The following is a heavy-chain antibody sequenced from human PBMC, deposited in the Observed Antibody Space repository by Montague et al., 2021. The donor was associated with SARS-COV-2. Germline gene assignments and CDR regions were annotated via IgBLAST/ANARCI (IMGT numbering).Heavy chain of an antibody. CDR1: GFTFSNYD. J-gene: IGHJ3*02. Sequence: SLRLSCAASGFTFSNYDMNWVRQAPGKGPEWISYISTSAYTTTYAGSVKGRFTISRDNGKNSLYLQMDSLRVEDTAVYYCTRDYRSIVGDGLDIWGPGTKVTVSS. V-gene: IGHV3-48*03. CDR3: TRDYRSIVGDGLDI. CDR2: ISTSAYTT. D-gene: IGHD3-16*02.